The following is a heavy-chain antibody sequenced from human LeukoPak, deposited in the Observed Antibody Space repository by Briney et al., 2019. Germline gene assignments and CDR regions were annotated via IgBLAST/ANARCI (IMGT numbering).Heavy chain of an antibody. Sequence: SRTLSLTCGVSGGSVSSGGYSWNWIRRRPGKGLEWIGYIYHSGRPYYNPSLESRVTISLDTSKNQLSLNLSSVTAADTAVYHCARGSDSSWYYFDSWGQGTLVTVSS. D-gene: IGHD6-13*01. V-gene: IGHV4-30-2*01. J-gene: IGHJ4*02. CDR2: IYHSGRP. CDR1: GGSVSSGGYS. CDR3: ARGSDSSWYYFDS.